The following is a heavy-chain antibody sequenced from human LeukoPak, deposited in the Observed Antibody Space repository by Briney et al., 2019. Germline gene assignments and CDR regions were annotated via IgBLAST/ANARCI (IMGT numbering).Heavy chain of an antibody. J-gene: IGHJ2*01. CDR1: GYTFTNYN. D-gene: IGHD4-11*01. Sequence: ASVKVSCKASGYTFTNYNIDWVRQAPGQGLEWMGIINPSGGSTTYAQKFQGRVTMTRDTSTSTLYMELSSLRSEDTAVYYCARDPGYSNYRYFDLWGRGTLVTVPS. CDR3: ARDPGYSNYRYFDL. V-gene: IGHV1-46*01. CDR2: INPSGGST.